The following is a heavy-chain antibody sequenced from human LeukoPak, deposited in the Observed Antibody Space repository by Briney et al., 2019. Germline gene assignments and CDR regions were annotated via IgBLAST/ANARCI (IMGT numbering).Heavy chain of an antibody. J-gene: IGHJ4*02. CDR1: GFTFSDHY. CDR3: ARVSPPGVSGYHHFDY. CDR2: SRNKANSYTT. V-gene: IGHV3-72*01. D-gene: IGHD3-3*01. Sequence: GGSLRLSCAASGFTFSDHYMDWVRQAPGKGLEWVGRSRNKANSYTTEYAASVKGRFSISRDDSKNSVYLQMNSLKAEDTAVYYCARVSPPGVSGYHHFDYWGQGTLVTVSS.